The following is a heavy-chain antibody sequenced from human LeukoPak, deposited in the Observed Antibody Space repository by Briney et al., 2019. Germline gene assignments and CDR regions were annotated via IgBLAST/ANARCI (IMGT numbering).Heavy chain of an antibody. V-gene: IGHV3-30*18. D-gene: IGHD3-9*01. CDR3: AKVVLRYFDWLFSGLDY. CDR2: ISYDGSNK. CDR1: GFTLSSYG. Sequence: GGSLRLSCAASGFTLSSYGMHGVRQAPGKGLEWVAVISYDGSNKYYADSVKGRFTISRDNSKNTLYLQMNSLRAEDTAVYYCAKVVLRYFDWLFSGLDYWGQGTLVTVSS. J-gene: IGHJ4*02.